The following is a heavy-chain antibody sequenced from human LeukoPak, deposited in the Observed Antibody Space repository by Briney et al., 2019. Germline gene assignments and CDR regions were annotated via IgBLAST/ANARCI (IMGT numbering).Heavy chain of an antibody. CDR1: GYTLTELS. Sequence: ASVKASCKVSGYTLTELSMHWVRQAPGKGLEWMGGFDPEDGETIYAQKFQGRVTMTEDTSTDTAYMELSSPRSEDTAVYYCATRYGVAAADFDYWGQGTLVAVSS. J-gene: IGHJ4*02. CDR3: ATRYGVAAADFDY. CDR2: FDPEDGET. V-gene: IGHV1-24*01. D-gene: IGHD6-13*01.